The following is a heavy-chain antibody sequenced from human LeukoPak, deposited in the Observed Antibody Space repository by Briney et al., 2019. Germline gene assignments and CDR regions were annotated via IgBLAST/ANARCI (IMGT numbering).Heavy chain of an antibody. CDR2: ISAYNGNT. D-gene: IGHD5-18*01. J-gene: IGHJ4*02. Sequence: ASVKVSCKASGYTFTSYGISWVRQAPGQGLEWMGWISAYNGNTNYAQKLQGRVTKTTDTSTSTAYMELRSLRSDDTAVYYCARDLARSPIQLWQPDFDYWGQGTLVTVSS. V-gene: IGHV1-18*01. CDR3: ARDLARSPIQLWQPDFDY. CDR1: GYTFTSYG.